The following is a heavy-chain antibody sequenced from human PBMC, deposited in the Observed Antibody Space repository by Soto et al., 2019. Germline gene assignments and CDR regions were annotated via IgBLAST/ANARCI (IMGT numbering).Heavy chain of an antibody. CDR1: GGTFSSYT. Sequence: QVQLVQSGAEVKKPGSSVKVSCKASGGTFSSYTISWVRQAPGQGLEWMGRIIPILGIANYAQKFQGRVTITADKSTSTAYMELSSLRSEDTAVYYCAYSSGWSSWFDPWGQGTLVTVSS. CDR2: IIPILGIA. CDR3: AYSSGWSSWFDP. D-gene: IGHD6-19*01. J-gene: IGHJ5*02. V-gene: IGHV1-69*02.